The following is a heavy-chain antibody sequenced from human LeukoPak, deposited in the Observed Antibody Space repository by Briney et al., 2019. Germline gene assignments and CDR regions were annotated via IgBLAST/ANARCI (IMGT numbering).Heavy chain of an antibody. J-gene: IGHJ4*02. V-gene: IGHV3-23*01. CDR2: ISGSGGST. CDR1: GFTFSSYA. CDR3: AKDLGYCSGGSCYSSFYFDY. Sequence: GGSLRLSCAASGFTFSSYAMSWVRQAPGKGLEWVSDISGSGGSTYYADSVKGRFTISRDNSKNTLYLQMNSLRAEDTAVYYCAKDLGYCSGGSCYSSFYFDYWGQGTLVTVSS. D-gene: IGHD2-15*01.